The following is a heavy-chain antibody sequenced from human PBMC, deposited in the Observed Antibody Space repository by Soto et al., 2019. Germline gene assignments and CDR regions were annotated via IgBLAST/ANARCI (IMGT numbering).Heavy chain of an antibody. CDR1: GFTFSSYG. V-gene: IGHV3-33*08. Sequence: VQLVESGGGLIQPGGSLRLSCAASGFTFSSYGMHWVRQAPGKGLEWVAVIWYDGSNKYYADSVKGRFTISRDNSKNTLYLQMNSLRAEDTAVYYCARDRGYYDSSGKQSGPQDYWGQGTLVTVSS. D-gene: IGHD3-22*01. J-gene: IGHJ4*02. CDR3: ARDRGYYDSSGKQSGPQDY. CDR2: IWYDGSNK.